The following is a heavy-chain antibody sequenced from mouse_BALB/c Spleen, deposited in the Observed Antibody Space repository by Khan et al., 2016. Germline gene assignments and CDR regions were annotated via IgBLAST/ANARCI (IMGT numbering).Heavy chain of an antibody. Sequence: QLQLQQPGTELVRPGASVKLSCKASGYTFTSYWINWVKQRPGQGLEWIGNIFPSDSYTNYNQKFKDKATLTVDKSSNTAFMQLSSPTTEDSAVDYCTGDYHGSSSIDYWGQGTSVTVSS. CDR2: IFPSDSYT. D-gene: IGHD1-1*01. CDR3: TGDYHGSSSIDY. V-gene: IGHV1-69*02. J-gene: IGHJ4*01. CDR1: GYTFTSYW.